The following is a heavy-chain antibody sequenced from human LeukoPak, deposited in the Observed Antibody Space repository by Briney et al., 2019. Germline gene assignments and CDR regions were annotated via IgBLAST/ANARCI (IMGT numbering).Heavy chain of an antibody. V-gene: IGHV1-18*01. D-gene: IGHD2-2*01. J-gene: IGHJ6*02. CDR2: ISAYNGNT. Sequence: GASVKVSCKASGYTFTSYGISWVRQAPGQGLEWMGWISAYNGNTNYAQKLQGRVTMTTDTSTSTAYMELRSLRSDDTAVYYCARSILVVPVASHYNYGVDVWGQGTTVTVSS. CDR3: ARSILVVPVASHYNYGVDV. CDR1: GYTFTSYG.